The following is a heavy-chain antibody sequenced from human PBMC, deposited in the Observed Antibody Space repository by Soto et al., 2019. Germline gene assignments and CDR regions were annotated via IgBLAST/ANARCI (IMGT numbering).Heavy chain of an antibody. Sequence: EVQLLESGGGLVQPGGSLRLSCAAYGFTFSSYAMSWVRQAPGKGLEWVSAISGSGGSTYYADSVKGRFTISRDNSKNTLYLQMNSLRAEDTAVYYCAKYWRWSSSWYGDDYWGQGTLVTVSS. V-gene: IGHV3-23*01. CDR3: AKYWRWSSSWYGDDY. D-gene: IGHD6-13*01. CDR2: ISGSGGST. J-gene: IGHJ4*02. CDR1: GFTFSSYA.